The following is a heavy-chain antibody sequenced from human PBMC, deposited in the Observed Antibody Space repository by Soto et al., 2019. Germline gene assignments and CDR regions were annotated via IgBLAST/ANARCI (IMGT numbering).Heavy chain of an antibody. D-gene: IGHD4-17*01. J-gene: IGHJ6*02. CDR3: ARVTTVTTYYYYYGMDV. V-gene: IGHV4-61*01. CDR1: GGSVSSGSYY. Sequence: QVQLQESGPGLVKPSETLSLTCTVSGGSVSSGSYYWSWIRQPPGKGLEWIGYIYYSGSTNYNPSLKSLVTISVDTSKNQFSLKLSSVTAADTAVYYCARVTTVTTYYYYYGMDVWGQGTTVTVSS. CDR2: IYYSGST.